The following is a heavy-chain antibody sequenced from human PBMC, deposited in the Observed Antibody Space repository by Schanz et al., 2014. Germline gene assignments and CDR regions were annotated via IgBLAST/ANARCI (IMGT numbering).Heavy chain of an antibody. CDR3: ARKMKLGVYGGKGHDSLDI. Sequence: EVHLVESGGGLVQPGGSLRLSCAASEFTFSTDAMSWVRQAPGKGLEWLSVISASGGDTYYADSVKGRFTISRDNSKNTLYLQMNSLRAEDTAVYYCARKMKLGVYGGKGHDSLDIWGQGTMVTVSS. V-gene: IGHV3-23*04. CDR1: EFTFSTDA. J-gene: IGHJ3*02. CDR2: ISASGGDT. D-gene: IGHD4-17*01.